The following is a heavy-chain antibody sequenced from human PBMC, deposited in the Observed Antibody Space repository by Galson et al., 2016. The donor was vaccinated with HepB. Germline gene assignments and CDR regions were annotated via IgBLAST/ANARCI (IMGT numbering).Heavy chain of an antibody. CDR1: GFTLSSYW. V-gene: IGHV3-74*01. J-gene: IGHJ3*02. Sequence: LRLSCAASGFTLSSYWIHWVRQAPGQGLVWVSRINSDGSNTTYADSVKGRFTISRDNAKNTLYLQMNSLRAEDTAVYYCARDGGSYPWFGDAFDIWGQGTMVTVSS. CDR3: ARDGGSYPWFGDAFDI. CDR2: INSDGSNT. D-gene: IGHD1-26*01.